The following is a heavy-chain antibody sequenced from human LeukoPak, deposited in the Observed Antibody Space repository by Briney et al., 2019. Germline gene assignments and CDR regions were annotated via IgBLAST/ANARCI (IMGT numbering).Heavy chain of an antibody. CDR1: GGSFSGYY. CDR3: ARAGSSSSYYYYYMDV. CDR2: INHSGST. D-gene: IGHD6-6*01. V-gene: IGHV4-34*01. Sequence: PSETLSLTCAVYGGSFSGYYWSWIRQPPGKGLECIGEINHSGSTNYNPSLKSRVTISVDTSKNQFSLKLSSVTAADTAVYYCARAGSSSSYYYYYMDVWGKGTTVTVSS. J-gene: IGHJ6*03.